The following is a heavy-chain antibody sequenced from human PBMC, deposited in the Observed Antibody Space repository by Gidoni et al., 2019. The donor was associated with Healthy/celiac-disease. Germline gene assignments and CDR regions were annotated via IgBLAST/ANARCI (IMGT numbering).Heavy chain of an antibody. CDR3: ARVDGIAAAGYYYYYGMDV. D-gene: IGHD6-13*01. CDR1: GGTFSSYA. V-gene: IGHV1-69*01. Sequence: QVQLVQSGAEVKKPGSSVKVSCKASGGTFSSYAISWVRQAPGQGLEWMGGIIPIFGTANYAQKFQGRVTITADESTSTAYMELSSLRSEDTAVYYCARVDGIAAAGYYYYYGMDVWGQGTTVTVSS. CDR2: IIPIFGTA. J-gene: IGHJ6*02.